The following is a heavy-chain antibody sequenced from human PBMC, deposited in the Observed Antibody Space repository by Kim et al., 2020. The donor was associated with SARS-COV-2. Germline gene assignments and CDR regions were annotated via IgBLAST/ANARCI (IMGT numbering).Heavy chain of an antibody. J-gene: IGHJ1*01. CDR1: GYTFTSYA. Sequence: ASVKVSCKASGYTFTSYAMHWVRQAPGQRLEWMGWINAGNGNTKYSQKFQGRVTITRDTSASTAYMELSSLRSEDTAVYYCARGGTFGPRVFQHWGQGTLVTVSS. D-gene: IGHD3-10*01. V-gene: IGHV1-3*01. CDR2: INAGNGNT. CDR3: ARGGTFGPRVFQH.